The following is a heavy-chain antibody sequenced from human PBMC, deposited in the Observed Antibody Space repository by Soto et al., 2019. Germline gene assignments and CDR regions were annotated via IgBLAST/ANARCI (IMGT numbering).Heavy chain of an antibody. V-gene: IGHV4-59*08. J-gene: IGHJ3*02. D-gene: IGHD6-13*01. Sequence: PSETLSLTCTVSGGSISSYYCSWIRQPPGKGLEWIGYIYYSGSTNYNPSLKSRVTISVDTSKNQFSLKLSSVTAADTAVYYCARREGYSSSLYGYAFDIWGQGTMVTVSS. CDR1: GGSISSYY. CDR3: ARREGYSSSLYGYAFDI. CDR2: IYYSGST.